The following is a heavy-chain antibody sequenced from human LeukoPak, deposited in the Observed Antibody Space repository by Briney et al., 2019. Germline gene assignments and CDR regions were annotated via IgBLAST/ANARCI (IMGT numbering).Heavy chain of an antibody. CDR2: INPNSGGT. CDR1: GYTFTGYY. J-gene: IGHJ4*02. V-gene: IGHV1-2*02. D-gene: IGHD3-3*01. CDR3: ARTPFERFLEWLLYLDY. Sequence: ASVKVSCKASGYTFTGYYMHWVRQAPGQGLEWMGWINPNSGGTNYAQKFQGRVTMTRDTSISTAYMELSRLRSDDTAVYYCARTPFERFLEWLLYLDYWGQGTLVTVSS.